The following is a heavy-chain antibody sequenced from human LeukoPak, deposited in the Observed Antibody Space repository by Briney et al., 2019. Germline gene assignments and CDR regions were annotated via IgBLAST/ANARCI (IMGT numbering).Heavy chain of an antibody. D-gene: IGHD4-23*01. CDR1: GYTFTSYD. CDR2: IIPIFGTA. J-gene: IGHJ4*02. Sequence: SVKVSCKASGYTFTSYDISWVRQAPGQGLEWMGGIIPIFGTANYAQKFQGRVTITADTSTSTAYMELSGLTSEDTAVYYCATAAPGNSGDYWGQGTLVTVSS. V-gene: IGHV1-69*06. CDR3: ATAAPGNSGDY.